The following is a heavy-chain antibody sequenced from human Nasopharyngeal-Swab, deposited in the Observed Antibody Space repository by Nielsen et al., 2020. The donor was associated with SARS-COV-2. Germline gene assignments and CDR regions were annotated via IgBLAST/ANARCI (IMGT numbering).Heavy chain of an antibody. D-gene: IGHD3-22*01. V-gene: IGHV3-30*03. J-gene: IGHJ4*02. CDR3: ARAHDSSGYYQRRSYFDY. Sequence: WIRQPTGKGLEWVAVISYDGSNKYYADSVKGRFTISRDYSKNTLYLQMNSLRAEDTAVYYCARAHDSSGYYQRRSYFDYWGQGTLVTVSS. CDR2: ISYDGSNK.